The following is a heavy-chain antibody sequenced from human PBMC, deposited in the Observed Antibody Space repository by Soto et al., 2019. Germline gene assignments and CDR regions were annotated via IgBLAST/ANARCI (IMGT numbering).Heavy chain of an antibody. Sequence: PGESLKISCKGSGYSFTTHWIGWVRQMPGKGLEWMGVIYPGDSDTRYSPSFQGQVAISSDKSINTAYLQWSSLKASDTSIYYCARHSGVTEDGTYWGQGTLVTVSS. V-gene: IGHV5-51*01. D-gene: IGHD2-8*01. J-gene: IGHJ1*01. CDR1: GYSFTTHW. CDR2: IYPGDSDT. CDR3: ARHSGVTEDGTY.